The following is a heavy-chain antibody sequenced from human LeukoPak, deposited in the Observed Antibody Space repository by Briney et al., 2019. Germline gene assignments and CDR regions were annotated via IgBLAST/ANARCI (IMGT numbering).Heavy chain of an antibody. Sequence: SETLSLTCTVSGGSISSYYWSWIRQPPGKGLEWIGYIYTSGSTNYNPSLKSRVTISVDTSKNQFSLKLSSVTAADTAVYYCARGRFYGFSGDSWGQGTLVTVSS. CDR1: GGSISSYY. J-gene: IGHJ4*02. CDR3: ARGRFYGFSGDS. V-gene: IGHV4-4*09. CDR2: IYTSGST. D-gene: IGHD2/OR15-2a*01.